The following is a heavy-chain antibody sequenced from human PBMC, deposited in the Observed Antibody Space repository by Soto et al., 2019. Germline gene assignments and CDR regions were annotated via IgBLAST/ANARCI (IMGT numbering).Heavy chain of an antibody. D-gene: IGHD6-19*01. CDR3: ASGGGWHDAFDI. CDR2: INAGNGNT. CDR1: GYTFTSYA. J-gene: IGHJ3*02. Sequence: ASVKVSCKASGYTFTSYAMHWVRQAPGQRLEWMVWINAGNGNTKYSQKFQGRVTITRDTSASTAYMELSSLRSEDTAVYYCASGGGWHDAFDIWGQGTMVTVSS. V-gene: IGHV1-3*01.